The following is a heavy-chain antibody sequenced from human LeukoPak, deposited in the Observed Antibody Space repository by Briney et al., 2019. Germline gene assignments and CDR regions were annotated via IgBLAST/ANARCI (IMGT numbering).Heavy chain of an antibody. CDR1: GFTFSSYG. Sequence: TGGSLRLSCAASGFTFSSYGMSWVRQAPGKGLEWVSVISSSGGSTNYADSVKGRFTISRDNSKNTLYLQMNSRKTEDTAVYYCTTVYYDFWSGDSHVYYYYYYMDVWGKGTTVTVSS. V-gene: IGHV3-23*01. CDR3: TTVYYDFWSGDSHVYYYYYYMDV. CDR2: ISSSGGST. D-gene: IGHD3-3*01. J-gene: IGHJ6*03.